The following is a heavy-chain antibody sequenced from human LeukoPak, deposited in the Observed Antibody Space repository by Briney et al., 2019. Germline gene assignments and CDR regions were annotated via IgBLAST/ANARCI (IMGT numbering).Heavy chain of an antibody. CDR2: IYYSGST. CDR3: ARRYSSSGRWFDP. V-gene: IGHV4-59*11. CDR1: GGSISSHY. Sequence: SETLSLTCTVSGGSISSHYWSWIRQPPGKGLEWIGYIYYSGSTNYNPSLKSRVTISVDTSKNQFSLKLSSVTAADTAVYYCARRYSSSGRWFDPWGQGTLVTVPS. D-gene: IGHD6-13*01. J-gene: IGHJ5*02.